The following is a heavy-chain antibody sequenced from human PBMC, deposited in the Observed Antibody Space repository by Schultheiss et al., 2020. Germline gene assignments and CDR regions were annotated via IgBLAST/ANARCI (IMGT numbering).Heavy chain of an antibody. Sequence: GGSLRLSCAASGFTFSSYAMHWVRQAPGKGLEWVANIKQDGSEKYYVDSVKGRFTISRDNAKNSLYLQMNSLRAEDTAVYYCARDMGGDAFDIWGQGTMVTVSS. J-gene: IGHJ3*02. CDR2: IKQDGSEK. V-gene: IGHV3-7*03. CDR1: GFTFSSYA. CDR3: ARDMGGDAFDI. D-gene: IGHD3-10*01.